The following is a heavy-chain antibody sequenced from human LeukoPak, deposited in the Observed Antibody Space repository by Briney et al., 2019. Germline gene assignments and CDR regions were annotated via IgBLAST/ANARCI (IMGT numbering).Heavy chain of an antibody. CDR1: GYTFTGYY. Sequence: ASVKVSCKASGYTFTGYYMHWVRQATGQGLEWMGWMNPNSGNTGYAQKFQGRVTITRNTSISTAYMELSSLRSEDTAVYYCAREGAYGSGYYYYYMDVWGKGTTVTVSS. CDR2: MNPNSGNT. J-gene: IGHJ6*03. D-gene: IGHD3-10*01. V-gene: IGHV1-8*03. CDR3: AREGAYGSGYYYYYMDV.